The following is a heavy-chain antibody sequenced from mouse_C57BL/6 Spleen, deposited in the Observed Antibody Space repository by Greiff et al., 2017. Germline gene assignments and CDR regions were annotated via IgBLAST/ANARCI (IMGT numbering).Heavy chain of an antibody. Sequence: QVQLQQPGTELVKPGASGKLSCKASGYTFPSSGWRGWKQGPGQGLGWMGNINPSNGGTNYNEKFKSKAPLTVDKSSSTAYMQLSSLTSEDAAVYYCARCPLYYDYDEYWYFDVWGTGTTVTVSS. CDR2: INPSNGGT. D-gene: IGHD2-4*01. CDR1: GYTFPSSG. CDR3: ARCPLYYDYDEYWYFDV. J-gene: IGHJ1*03. V-gene: IGHV1-53*01.